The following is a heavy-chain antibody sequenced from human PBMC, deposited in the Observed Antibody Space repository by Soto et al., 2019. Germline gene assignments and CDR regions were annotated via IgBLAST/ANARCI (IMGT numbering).Heavy chain of an antibody. Sequence: QVQLVQSGAEVMKPGASVRVSCKASGYSFTTYGIRWVRQAPGQGLEYMGWISVYNGDTNYAQKLQGRVTMTTDTSTSTAYMELRSLRSDDTAIYYCARDRRDSVADRRSFDVWGQGTMVTVSS. V-gene: IGHV1-18*01. CDR3: ARDRRDSVADRRSFDV. CDR1: GYSFTTYG. D-gene: IGHD1-26*01. CDR2: ISVYNGDT. J-gene: IGHJ3*01.